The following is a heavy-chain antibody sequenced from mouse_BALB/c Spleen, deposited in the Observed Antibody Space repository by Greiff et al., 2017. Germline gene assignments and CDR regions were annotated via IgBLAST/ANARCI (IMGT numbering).Heavy chain of an antibody. CDR2: IWGDGST. Sequence: VQLVESGPGLVAPSQSLSITCTVSGFSLTSYGVSWVRQTPGKGLEWLGVIWGDGSTNYHSALISRLSISKDNSSSQDLLKLNSLQTDDTATYYCAKPEDLGGMDYWGQGTAVTVSA. CDR3: AKPEDLGGMDY. D-gene: IGHD1-1*02. CDR1: GFSLTSYG. J-gene: IGHJ4*01. V-gene: IGHV2-3*01.